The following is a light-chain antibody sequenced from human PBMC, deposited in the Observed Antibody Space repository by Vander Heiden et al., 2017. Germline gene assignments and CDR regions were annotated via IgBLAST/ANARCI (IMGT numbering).Light chain of an antibody. Sequence: EIVLTQSPATLSFSPGVRATLSCRASQSVSSYLAWYQQKPGQAPRLLIYDASNRANGIPARFSGSGSGTDFTLTISSLEPEDFAVYYCQQRSNWHTFGGGTKVEIK. J-gene: IGKJ4*01. CDR2: DAS. V-gene: IGKV3-11*01. CDR1: QSVSSY. CDR3: QQRSNWHT.